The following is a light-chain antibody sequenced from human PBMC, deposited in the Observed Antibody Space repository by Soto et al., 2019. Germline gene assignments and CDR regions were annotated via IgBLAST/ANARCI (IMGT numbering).Light chain of an antibody. J-gene: IGLJ2*01. Sequence: QSALSQPPSASGSPGQSVTISCTGTSSDVGGYNYVSWCQQHPGKAPKLMIYEVSKRPSGVPDRFSGSKSGNTASLTVSGLQADDDSDYYCSSYAGSNTVVFGEGTKLTVL. CDR3: SSYAGSNTVV. V-gene: IGLV2-8*01. CDR1: SSDVGGYNY. CDR2: EVS.